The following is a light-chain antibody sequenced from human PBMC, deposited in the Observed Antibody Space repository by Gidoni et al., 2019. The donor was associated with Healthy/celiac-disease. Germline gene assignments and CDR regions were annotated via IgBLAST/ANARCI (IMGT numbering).Light chain of an antibody. J-gene: IGKJ4*01. CDR3: QQRSNWPLLT. Sequence: EITLTQSPATLSLSPGERATLSCRASQSVSSYFPWYQQKPGQAPRLLIYDASNRATGIPARFSGSGSGTDFTLTISSLEPEDFAVYYCQQRSNWPLLTFGGGTKVEIK. CDR1: QSVSSY. V-gene: IGKV3-11*01. CDR2: DAS.